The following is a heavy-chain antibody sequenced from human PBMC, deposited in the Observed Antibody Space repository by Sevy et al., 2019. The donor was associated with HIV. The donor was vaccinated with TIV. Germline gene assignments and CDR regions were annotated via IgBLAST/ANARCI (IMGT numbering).Heavy chain of an antibody. D-gene: IGHD1-7*01. J-gene: IGHJ4*02. CDR3: ARDHSSTSLWKGITGTFTDY. Sequence: GGSLRLSCAASAFTFSTYWMSWVRQAPGKGLEWVANIKQDGSEKYYVDSVKGRFTISRDNAKNSLYLQMNSLRAEDTDVYYCARDHSSTSLWKGITGTFTDYWGQGTLVTVSS. CDR2: IKQDGSEK. CDR1: AFTFSTYW. V-gene: IGHV3-7*01.